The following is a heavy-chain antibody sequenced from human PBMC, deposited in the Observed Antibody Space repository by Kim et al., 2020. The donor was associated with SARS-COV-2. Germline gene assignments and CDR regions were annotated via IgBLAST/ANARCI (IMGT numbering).Heavy chain of an antibody. CDR1: GFTFSSYA. V-gene: IGHV3-30*04. J-gene: IGHJ4*02. CDR3: VAKGY. CDR2: ISYDGSNK. Sequence: GGSLRLSCAASGFTFSSYAMHWVRQAPGKGLEWVAVISYDGSNKYYADSVKGRFTISRDNSKNTLYLQMNSLRAEDTAVYYCVAKGYWGQGTLVTVSS.